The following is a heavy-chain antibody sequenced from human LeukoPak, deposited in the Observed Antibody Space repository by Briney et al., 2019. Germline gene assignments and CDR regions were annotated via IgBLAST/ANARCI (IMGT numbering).Heavy chain of an antibody. CDR1: GESFSGYY. J-gene: IGHJ3*02. CDR3: ARDLLEYSSSSDAFDI. Sequence: SETLSLTCAVYGESFSGYYWSWIRQPPGKGLEWIGEINHSGSTNYNPSLKSRVTISVDTSKNQFSLKLSSVTAADTAVYYCARDLLEYSSSSDAFDIWGQGTMVTVSS. D-gene: IGHD6-6*01. CDR2: INHSGST. V-gene: IGHV4-34*01.